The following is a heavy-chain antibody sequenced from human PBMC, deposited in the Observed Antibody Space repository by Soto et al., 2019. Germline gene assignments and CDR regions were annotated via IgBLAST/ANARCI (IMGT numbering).Heavy chain of an antibody. J-gene: IGHJ4*02. CDR3: ARSRMGATGGPDYYFDY. CDR1: GGSISSYY. CDR2: IYYSGST. D-gene: IGHD1-26*01. Sequence: SETLSLTCTVSGGSISSYYWSWIRQPPGKGLEWIGYIYYSGSTNYNPSLKSRVTISVDTSKNQFSLKLSSVTAADTAVYYCARSRMGATGGPDYYFDYWGQGTLVTVSS. V-gene: IGHV4-59*01.